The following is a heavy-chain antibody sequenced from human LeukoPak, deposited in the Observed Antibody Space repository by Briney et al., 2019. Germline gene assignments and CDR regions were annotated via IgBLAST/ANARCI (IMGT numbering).Heavy chain of an antibody. CDR3: ARVGGYSSGWYVVDYYYGMDV. CDR1: GGSISSYY. V-gene: IGHV4-59*01. J-gene: IGHJ6*02. CDR2: IYYSGST. D-gene: IGHD6-19*01. Sequence: SETLSLACTVSGGSISSYYWSWIRQPPGKGLEWIGDIYYSGSTNYNPSLKSRVTISVDTSKNQFSLKLSSVTAADTAVYYCARVGGYSSGWYVVDYYYGMDVWGRGTTVTVSS.